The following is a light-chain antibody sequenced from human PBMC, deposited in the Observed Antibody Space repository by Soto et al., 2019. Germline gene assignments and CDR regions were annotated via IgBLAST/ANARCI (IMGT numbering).Light chain of an antibody. CDR1: QSVTSD. CDR3: QRRSTWPLT. V-gene: IGKV3-11*01. CDR2: DVS. Sequence: EIVLTQSPATLSLSPGERATLSCRASQSVTSDLAWYQQKPGQAPRLLIYDVSNRATGIPARFSGSGSGTDFTLTISSLEPEDFAVYYCQRRSTWPLTFGGGTRVQIK. J-gene: IGKJ4*01.